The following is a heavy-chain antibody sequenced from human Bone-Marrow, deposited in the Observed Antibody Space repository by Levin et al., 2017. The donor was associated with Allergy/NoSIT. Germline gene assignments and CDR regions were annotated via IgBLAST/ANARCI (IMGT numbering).Heavy chain of an antibody. CDR1: GGSITSGGSS. V-gene: IGHV4-30-2*01. Sequence: SQTLSLTCDVSGGSITSGGSSWSWIRQPPGKGLEWIGYIYNGDTSDYGPSLKGRVTISLDRSNNQFSLRLNSVTAADTAIYYCVRSPPYRGYDVWWFDPWGPGILVAVSS. CDR2: IYNGDTS. CDR3: VRSPPYRGYDVWWFDP. D-gene: IGHD5-12*01. J-gene: IGHJ5*02.